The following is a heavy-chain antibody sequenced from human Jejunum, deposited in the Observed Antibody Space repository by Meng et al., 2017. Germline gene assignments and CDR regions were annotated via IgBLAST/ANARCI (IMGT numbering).Heavy chain of an antibody. D-gene: IGHD2-2*02. CDR2: ISGSGGGT. Sequence: EVQLLESGGGLVQPCGSLRLSCAAFGFTFSSYAMSWVPQAPGKGLEWVSTISGSGGGTYYPDSVKGRFTISRDDSKNTLYLQMNSLRAEDTAVYYCARGCGTTCYIDYWGQRTLVTVSS. CDR3: ARGCGTTCYIDY. V-gene: IGHV3-23*01. J-gene: IGHJ4*02. CDR1: GFTFSSYA.